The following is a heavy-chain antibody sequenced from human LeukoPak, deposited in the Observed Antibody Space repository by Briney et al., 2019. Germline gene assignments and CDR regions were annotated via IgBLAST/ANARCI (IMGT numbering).Heavy chain of an antibody. Sequence: PGGSLRLSCAASGFTFSTYGMHWVRQAPGKGLEWVAVISYDGSNKYYADSVKGRFTISRDNSKNTLSLQMNSLRAEDTAVYYCARRTRGSWDDYWGQGTLVTVSS. CDR1: GFTFSTYG. CDR2: ISYDGSNK. J-gene: IGHJ4*02. D-gene: IGHD1-26*01. V-gene: IGHV3-30*03. CDR3: ARRTRGSWDDY.